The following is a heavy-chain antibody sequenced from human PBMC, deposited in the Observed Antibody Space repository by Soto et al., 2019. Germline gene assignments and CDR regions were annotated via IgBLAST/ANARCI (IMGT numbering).Heavy chain of an antibody. CDR1: GGTFSSYT. CDR3: AREAMVRGVIDY. CDR2: IIPILGIA. J-gene: IGHJ4*02. D-gene: IGHD3-10*01. Sequence: QVQLVHSGAGVKKPGSSVKVSCKASGGTFSSYTISWVRQAPGQGLEWMGRIIPILGIANYAQKFQGRVTITADKSTSTAYMELSSLRSEDTAVYYCAREAMVRGVIDYWGQGTLVTVSS. V-gene: IGHV1-69*04.